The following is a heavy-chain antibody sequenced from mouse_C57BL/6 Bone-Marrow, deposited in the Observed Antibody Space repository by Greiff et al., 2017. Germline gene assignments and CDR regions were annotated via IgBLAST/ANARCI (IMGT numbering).Heavy chain of an antibody. V-gene: IGHV1-64*01. CDR2: IHPNSGST. CDR1: GYTFTSYW. Sequence: QVQLQQPGAELVKPGASVTLSCKASGYTFTSYWMHWVKQRPGQGLEWIGMIHPNSGSTNYNEKFKSKATLTVAKSSSTAYMQLSSLTSEDSAVYYCARRWLRRRFAYWGQGTLVTVSA. D-gene: IGHD2-2*01. J-gene: IGHJ3*01. CDR3: ARRWLRRRFAY.